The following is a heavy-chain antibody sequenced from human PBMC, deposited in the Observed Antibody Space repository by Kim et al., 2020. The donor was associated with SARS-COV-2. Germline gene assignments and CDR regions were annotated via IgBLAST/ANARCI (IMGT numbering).Heavy chain of an antibody. Sequence: PSLKSGVTISVDTSKTQFSLKLSSVTAADTAVYYCARTHYDILTGYLGGWGQGTLVTVSS. CDR3: ARTHYDILTGYLGG. V-gene: IGHV4-39*07. J-gene: IGHJ4*02. D-gene: IGHD3-9*01.